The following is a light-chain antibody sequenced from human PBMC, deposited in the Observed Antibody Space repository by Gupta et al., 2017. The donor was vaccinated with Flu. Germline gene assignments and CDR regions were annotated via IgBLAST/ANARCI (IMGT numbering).Light chain of an antibody. CDR1: SSSIGSAT. V-gene: IGLV1-44*01. Sequence: AGTPGQTVSLPCSGGSSSIGSATVDWYQQVPGMAPKLLIFANNQRPAGVPGRFSGSKSGTSASLAISGLQPDDEADYYCATWIDALSGPVFGG. J-gene: IGLJ2*01. CDR2: ANN. CDR3: ATWIDALSGPV.